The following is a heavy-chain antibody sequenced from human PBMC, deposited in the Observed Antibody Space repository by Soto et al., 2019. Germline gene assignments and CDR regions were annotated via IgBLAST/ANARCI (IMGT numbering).Heavy chain of an antibody. Sequence: QVQLVQSGAEVKKPGSSVKVSCKASGGTFSSYAISWVRQAPGQGLEWMGGIIPIFGTANYAQKFQGRVTITADESTNTACMELSSRRAEDTAVYYCARGGRSSSKYYYYYGMDVWGQGTTVTVSS. V-gene: IGHV1-69*01. CDR1: GGTFSSYA. CDR3: ARGGRSSSKYYYYYGMDV. J-gene: IGHJ6*02. CDR2: IIPIFGTA. D-gene: IGHD6-13*01.